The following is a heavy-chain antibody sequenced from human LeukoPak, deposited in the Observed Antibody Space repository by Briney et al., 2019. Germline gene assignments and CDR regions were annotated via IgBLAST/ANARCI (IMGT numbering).Heavy chain of an antibody. Sequence: GGSLGLSCAASGFTFNTYGMNWVRQAPGKGLEWLSYIGPGPSHTYYADSVRGRFVISRDDAKSSLYLQMSSLRAEDTAVYYCARDYVTMAPDYGGLGTLVTVSS. V-gene: IGHV3-21*01. CDR2: IGPGPSHT. CDR3: ARDYVTMAPDY. J-gene: IGHJ4*02. CDR1: GFTFNTYG. D-gene: IGHD3-10*02.